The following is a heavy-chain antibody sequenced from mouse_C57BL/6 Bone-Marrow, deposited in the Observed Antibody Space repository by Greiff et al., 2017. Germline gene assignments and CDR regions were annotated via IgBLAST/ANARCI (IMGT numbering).Heavy chain of an antibody. J-gene: IGHJ2*01. CDR2: IWSGGST. CDR1: GFSLTSYG. D-gene: IGHD2-4*01. V-gene: IGHV2-2*01. CDR3: ARMIYYDYDGGFDY. Sequence: VQLQESGPGLVQPSQSLSITCTVSGFSLTSYGVHWVRQSPGKGLEWLGVIWSGGSTDYNAAFISRLSISKDNSKSQVFFKMNSLQADDTAIYYCARMIYYDYDGGFDYWGQGTTLTVSS.